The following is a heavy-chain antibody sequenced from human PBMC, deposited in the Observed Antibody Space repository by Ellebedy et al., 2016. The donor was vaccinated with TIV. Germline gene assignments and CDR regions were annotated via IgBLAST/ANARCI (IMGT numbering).Heavy chain of an antibody. J-gene: IGHJ4*02. CDR1: GGSFSGYY. V-gene: IGHV4-34*01. CDR2: VNHSGNT. D-gene: IGHD3-10*01. Sequence: SETLSLXCAVYGGSFSGYYWTWIRHSPGKGLEWIGEVNHSGNTNYNPSLKSRLAISVDTSKNQFSLKLSSVTAADAAKYYCARSYASGSSIHTFDYWGQGMLVTVSS. CDR3: ARSYASGSSIHTFDY.